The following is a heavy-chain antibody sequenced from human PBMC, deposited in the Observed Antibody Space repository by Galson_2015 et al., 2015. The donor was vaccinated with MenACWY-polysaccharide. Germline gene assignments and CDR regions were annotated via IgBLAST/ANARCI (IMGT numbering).Heavy chain of an antibody. V-gene: IGHV6-1*01. D-gene: IGHD2-15*01. Sequence: CAISGDRVSSHPVAWNWIRQSPSRGLEWLGRTSRGSSQYGASMSGRIAINSDTSTNQFSLQLSSVTPEGTGLYYCARGAYSSSDIWGQGTMVTVSA. J-gene: IGHJ3*02. CDR2: TSRGSS. CDR3: ARGAYSSSDI. CDR1: GDRVSSHPVA.